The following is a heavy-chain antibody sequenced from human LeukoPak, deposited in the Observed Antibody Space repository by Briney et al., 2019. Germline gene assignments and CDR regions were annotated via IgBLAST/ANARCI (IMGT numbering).Heavy chain of an antibody. J-gene: IGHJ4*02. Sequence: PGGSLRLSCAASGFTFSGYWMNWVRQVPGKGLVWLSRIKTDGSSTDYADSVKGRFTISRDNAKNTLDLQVNSLRGEDTAVYYCVRELSRDSSRWGQGTLVTVSS. D-gene: IGHD3-22*01. CDR3: VRELSRDSSR. CDR2: IKTDGSST. CDR1: GFTFSGYW. V-gene: IGHV3-74*01.